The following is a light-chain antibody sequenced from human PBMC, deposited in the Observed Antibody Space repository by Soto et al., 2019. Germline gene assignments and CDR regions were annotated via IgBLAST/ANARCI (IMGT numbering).Light chain of an antibody. V-gene: IGLV2-14*01. CDR2: DVT. J-gene: IGLJ2*01. CDR3: ASYSAYSPLVI. Sequence: QSALTQPASVSGSPGQSIAISCTGSSSDIGAYNYVSWYQHHPGKAPKLIIYDVTSRPSGVSSRFSGAKSGNAASLIISGLQPADAADYFCASYSAYSPLVIFGGGTKLTVL. CDR1: SSDIGAYNY.